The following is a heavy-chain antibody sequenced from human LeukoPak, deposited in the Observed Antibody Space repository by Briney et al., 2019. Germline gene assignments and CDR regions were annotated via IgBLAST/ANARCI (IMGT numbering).Heavy chain of an antibody. J-gene: IGHJ4*02. V-gene: IGHV3-23*01. CDR2: ISGSDGST. CDR3: AKDGGQGADY. D-gene: IGHD3-16*01. CDR1: GFSFSSYA. Sequence: PGGSLRLSCAASGFSFSSYAMSWVRQAPGKGLEWVSGISGSDGSTYYADSVKGRFTISRDNSKNTLYLQMNSLRAEDMAVYYCAKDGGQGADYWGQGTLVPVSS.